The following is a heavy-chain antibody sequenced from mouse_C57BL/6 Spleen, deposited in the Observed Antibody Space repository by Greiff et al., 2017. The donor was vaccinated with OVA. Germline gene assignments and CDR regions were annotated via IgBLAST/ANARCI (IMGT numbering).Heavy chain of an antibody. D-gene: IGHD2-4*01. CDR2: INPNNGGT. CDR1: GYTFTDYN. Sequence: VQLQQSGPELVKPGASVKIPCKASGYTFTDYNMDWVKQSHGKSLEWIGDINPNNGGTIYNQKFKGKVTLTVDKSSSTAYMELRSLTSEDTAVYYCARFDYDDAPYAMDYWGQGTSVTVSS. V-gene: IGHV1-18*01. J-gene: IGHJ4*01. CDR3: ARFDYDDAPYAMDY.